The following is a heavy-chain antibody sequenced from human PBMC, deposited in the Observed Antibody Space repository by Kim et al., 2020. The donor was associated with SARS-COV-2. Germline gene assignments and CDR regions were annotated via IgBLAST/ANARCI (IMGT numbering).Heavy chain of an antibody. Sequence: STSNAQKFQGRVTMTRDTSTSTVYMELSSLRSEDTAVYYCARDKDYGMDVWGQGTTVTVSS. V-gene: IGHV1-46*01. CDR2: ST. J-gene: IGHJ6*02. CDR3: ARDKDYGMDV.